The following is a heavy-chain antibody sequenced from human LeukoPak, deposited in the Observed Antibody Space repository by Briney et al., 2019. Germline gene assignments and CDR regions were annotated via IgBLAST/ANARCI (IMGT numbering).Heavy chain of an antibody. CDR2: ISYDGSNK. J-gene: IGHJ4*02. V-gene: IGHV3-30-3*01. Sequence: PGRSLRLSCAASGFTFSSYAMHWVRQAPGKGLEWVAVISYDGSNKYYADSVKGRFTISRDNSKNTLYPQMNSLRAEDTAVYYCARERYSSSWNHFDYWGQGTLVTVSS. CDR1: GFTFSSYA. D-gene: IGHD6-13*01. CDR3: ARERYSSSWNHFDY.